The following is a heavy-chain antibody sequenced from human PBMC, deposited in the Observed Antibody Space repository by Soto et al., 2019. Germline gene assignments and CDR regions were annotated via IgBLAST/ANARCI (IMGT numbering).Heavy chain of an antibody. CDR2: IHHSGTT. V-gene: IGHV4-4*02. Sequence: SETLSLTCAVSCGSIIASNWWTWIRHPPGQGLEWIGEIHHSGTTYYTASLRSRVTLSIDKSKSQFSLRLTSVTAADTAAYYCESLFGPWGQGTLVTVYS. D-gene: IGHD3-16*01. CDR3: ESLFGP. J-gene: IGHJ5*02. CDR1: CGSIIASNW.